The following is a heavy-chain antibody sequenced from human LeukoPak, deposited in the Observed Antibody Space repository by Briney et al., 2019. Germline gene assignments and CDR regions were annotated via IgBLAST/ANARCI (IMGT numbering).Heavy chain of an antibody. D-gene: IGHD3-22*01. CDR2: IKQGGSEK. Sequence: GGSLRLSCAASGFTFSSYWMSWVRQAPGKGLEWVANIKQGGSEKYYVDSVKGRFTISRDNAKNSLYLQMNSLRAEDTAVYYCARDRYYYDSSGYRFPFDYWGQGTLVTVSS. CDR3: ARDRYYYDSSGYRFPFDY. CDR1: GFTFSSYW. V-gene: IGHV3-7*01. J-gene: IGHJ4*02.